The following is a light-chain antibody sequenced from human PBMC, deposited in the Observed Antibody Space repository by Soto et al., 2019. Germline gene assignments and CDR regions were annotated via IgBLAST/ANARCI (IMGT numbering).Light chain of an antibody. CDR1: QSVSRN. V-gene: IGKV3-15*01. CDR2: GAS. CDR3: QQYGGSSLT. Sequence: EIVMTQSPATLSVSPGERATLSCRASQSVSRNLAWYQEKPGQAPRLLVYGASTRATGIPARLSGSGSGTVFTLIISRLMSDDFAVYYCQQYGGSSLTFGGGTKVDI. J-gene: IGKJ4*01.